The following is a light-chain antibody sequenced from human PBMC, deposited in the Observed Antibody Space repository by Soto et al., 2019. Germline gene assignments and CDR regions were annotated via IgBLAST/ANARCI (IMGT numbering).Light chain of an antibody. CDR2: AAS. J-gene: IGKJ4*01. CDR3: LQHNTYPLT. V-gene: IGKV1-17*01. Sequence: DIQMTQSPSSLSASVGDTVTITCRASQDIINDLAWYQQKPGKAPQRLIHAASSLQGGVPSRFSGSGSGTEFTLPITSLQTEDFATYCCLQHNTYPLTFGGGTKVEIK. CDR1: QDIIND.